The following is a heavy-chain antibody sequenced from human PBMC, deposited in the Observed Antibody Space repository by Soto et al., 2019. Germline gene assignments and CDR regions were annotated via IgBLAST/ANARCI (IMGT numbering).Heavy chain of an antibody. J-gene: IGHJ4*02. Sequence: ASVKVSCKASGYTFTSYGISWVRQAPGQGLEWMGWISAYNGNTNYAQKLQGRVTMTTDTSTSTAYMELRSLRSDDTAVYYCARVWGSDDDPMPFDYWGQGTLVTVSS. V-gene: IGHV1-18*01. CDR1: GYTFTSYG. CDR2: ISAYNGNT. D-gene: IGHD3-16*01. CDR3: ARVWGSDDDPMPFDY.